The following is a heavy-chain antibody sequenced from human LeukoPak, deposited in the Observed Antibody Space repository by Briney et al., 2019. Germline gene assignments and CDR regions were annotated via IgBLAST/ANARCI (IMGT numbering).Heavy chain of an antibody. D-gene: IGHD3-16*01. CDR2: IYYSGST. CDR1: GGSISSYY. Sequence: SETLSLTCTVSGGSISSYYWSWIRQPPGKGLEWIGYIYYSGSTNYNPSLKSRVTISVDTSKNQFSLKLSSVTAADTAVYYCAGRVRGRGGGFDYWGQGTLVTVSS. CDR3: AGRVRGRGGGFDY. J-gene: IGHJ4*02. V-gene: IGHV4-59*01.